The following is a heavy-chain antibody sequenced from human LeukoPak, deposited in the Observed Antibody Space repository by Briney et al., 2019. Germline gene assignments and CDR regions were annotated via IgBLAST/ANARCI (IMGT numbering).Heavy chain of an antibody. J-gene: IGHJ6*02. CDR1: GGTFSSYA. Sequence: SVKVSCKASGGTFSSYAISWVRQAPGQGLEWIGRIIPILGIANYAQKFQGRVTITADKSTSTAYMELSSLRSEDTAVYYCAREDQLLYSYYYYGMDVWGQGTTVTVSS. V-gene: IGHV1-69*04. CDR2: IIPILGIA. CDR3: AREDQLLYSYYYYGMDV. D-gene: IGHD2-2*02.